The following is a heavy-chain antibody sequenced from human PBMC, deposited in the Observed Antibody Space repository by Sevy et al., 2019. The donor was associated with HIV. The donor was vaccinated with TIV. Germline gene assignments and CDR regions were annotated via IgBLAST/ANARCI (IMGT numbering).Heavy chain of an antibody. CDR1: GFTFTEFV. CDR2: INSGGGST. J-gene: IGHJ4*02. V-gene: IGHV3-23*01. D-gene: IGHD3-22*01. Sequence: GGSLRLSCAASGFTFTEFVMSWVRQSPGKGLEWVSTINSGGGSTYYADSVKGRSTISRDNSQNTLDLQMNSLRAEDTAVYYCAKDVVGGYYDSSGYSDHWGQGTLVTVSS. CDR3: AKDVVGGYYDSSGYSDH.